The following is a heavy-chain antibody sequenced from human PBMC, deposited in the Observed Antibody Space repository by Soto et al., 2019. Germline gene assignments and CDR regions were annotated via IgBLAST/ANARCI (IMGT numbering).Heavy chain of an antibody. CDR3: ARSIAVADRSPFDY. CDR2: ISYDGSNK. J-gene: IGHJ4*02. Sequence: QVQLVESGGGVVQPGRSLRLSCAASGFTFSSYAMHWVRQAPGKGLEWVAVISYDGSNKYYADSVKGRFTISRDNSKNTLYLQMNSLRAEDTAVYYCARSIAVADRSPFDYWGQGTLVTVSS. CDR1: GFTFSSYA. D-gene: IGHD6-19*01. V-gene: IGHV3-30-3*01.